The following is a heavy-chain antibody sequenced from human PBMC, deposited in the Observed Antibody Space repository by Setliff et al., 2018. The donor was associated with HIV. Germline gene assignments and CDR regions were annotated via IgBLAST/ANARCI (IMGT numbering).Heavy chain of an antibody. V-gene: IGHV3-30*02. CDR3: AKDVCSGAYCYAYYYYGMDV. D-gene: IGHD2-15*01. Sequence: GGSLRLSCAVSGFTFISYGMYWVRQAPGKGLEWVAFIRYDGGYRYYVDSVKGRFTISRDNSKNTLYLQMNSLRVEDTAVYYCAKDVCSGAYCYAYYYYGMDVWGQGTMVTVSS. J-gene: IGHJ6*02. CDR1: GFTFISYG. CDR2: IRYDGGYR.